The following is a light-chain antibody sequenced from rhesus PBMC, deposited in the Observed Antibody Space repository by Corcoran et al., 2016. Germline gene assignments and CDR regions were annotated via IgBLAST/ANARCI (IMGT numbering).Light chain of an antibody. J-gene: IGKJ1*01. V-gene: IGKV1-25*01. CDR3: QHYYSTPWT. CDR2: EAS. CDR1: QGITHD. Sequence: DIQMTQSPSSLSASVGDRVTITCRASQGITHDLAWYPQKPGETPKLLIYEASSLQSGIPSRLSGSGSGTDFTLTISSLQSEDFATYYCQHYYSTPWTFGQGTKGEIK.